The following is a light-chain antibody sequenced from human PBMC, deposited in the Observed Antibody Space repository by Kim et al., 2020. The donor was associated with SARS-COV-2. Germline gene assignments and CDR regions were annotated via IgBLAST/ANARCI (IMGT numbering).Light chain of an antibody. V-gene: IGKV3-20*01. J-gene: IGKJ2*01. CDR3: QQYGSSPPYT. CDR2: GAS. Sequence: SPGERATPARRASQSFSRSYLAWYQQKPGQAPRLPIYGASSRATGIPDRFSGSGSGTDFTLTISRLEPEDFAVYYCQQYGSSPPYTFGQGTKLEIK. CDR1: QSFSRSY.